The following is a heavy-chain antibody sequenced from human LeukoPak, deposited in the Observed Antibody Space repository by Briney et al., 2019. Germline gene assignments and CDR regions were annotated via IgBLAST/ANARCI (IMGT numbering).Heavy chain of an antibody. J-gene: IGHJ3*02. V-gene: IGHV3-48*03. CDR2: ISSSGSSI. D-gene: IGHD1-26*01. CDR1: GFTFSSYE. CDR3: ARDSRMSGRYDDAFDI. Sequence: PGGSLRLSCAASGFTFSSYEMNWVRQAPGKGLEWVPYISSSGSSIYYADSVKGRFTISRDNAKNSLYLQMNSLRAEDTAVYYCARDSRMSGRYDDAFDIWGQGTMVTVSS.